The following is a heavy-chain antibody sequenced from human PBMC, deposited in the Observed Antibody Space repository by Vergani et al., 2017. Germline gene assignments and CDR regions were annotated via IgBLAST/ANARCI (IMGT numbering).Heavy chain of an antibody. D-gene: IGHD5-18*01. CDR2: INHSGST. V-gene: IGHV4-34*01. Sequence: VQLVESGGGLVKPGGSLRLSCAASGFTFSSYSMNWVRQAPGKGLEWIGEINHSGSTNYNPSLKSRVTISVDTSKNQFSLKLSSVTAADTAVYYCARGFIPLPDTAMVPGRDAFDIWGQGTMVTVSS. J-gene: IGHJ3*02. CDR1: GFTFSSYS. CDR3: ARGFIPLPDTAMVPGRDAFDI.